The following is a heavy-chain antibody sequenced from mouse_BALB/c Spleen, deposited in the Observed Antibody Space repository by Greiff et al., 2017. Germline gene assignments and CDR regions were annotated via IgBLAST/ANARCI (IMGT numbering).Heavy chain of an antibody. D-gene: IGHD1-1*01. J-gene: IGHJ2*01. CDR3: ARGGFITTVVVPFDY. Sequence: EVQLVESGGGLVQPGGSRKLSCASSGFTFSSFGMHWVRQAPEKGLEWVAYISSGSSTLYYADTVKGRFTIARDNPRNTLFLQMTSLRSEDTAMYYCARGGFITTVVVPFDYWGQGTTLTVSS. CDR2: ISSGSSTL. V-gene: IGHV5-17*02. CDR1: GFTFSSFG.